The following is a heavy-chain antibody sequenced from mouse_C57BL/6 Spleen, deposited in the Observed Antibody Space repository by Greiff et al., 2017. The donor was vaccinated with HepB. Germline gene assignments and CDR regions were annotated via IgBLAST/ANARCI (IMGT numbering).Heavy chain of an antibody. CDR1: GFTFSSYA. CDR2: ISDGGSYT. V-gene: IGHV5-4*03. D-gene: IGHD2-4*01. CDR3: AGYYDYDQAWFAY. Sequence: EVMLVESGGGLVKPGGSLKLSCAASGFTFSSYAMSWVRQTPEKRLEWVATISDGGSYTYYPDNVKGRFTISRDNAKNNLYLQMSHLKSEDTAMYYCAGYYDYDQAWFAYGGQGTLVTVSA. J-gene: IGHJ3*01.